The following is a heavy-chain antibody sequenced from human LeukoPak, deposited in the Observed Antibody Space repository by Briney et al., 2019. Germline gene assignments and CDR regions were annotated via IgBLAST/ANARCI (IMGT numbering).Heavy chain of an antibody. Sequence: ASVKVSCKASGYTFTSYGISWVRQAPGQGLEWMGWISAYNGNTNYAQKLQGRVTMTTDTSTSTAYMELRSLGSDDTAVYYCARTLYVSAVPGGLDYWGQGTLITVSS. CDR2: ISAYNGNT. V-gene: IGHV1-18*01. CDR3: ARTLYVSAVPGGLDY. D-gene: IGHD3-10*02. J-gene: IGHJ4*02. CDR1: GYTFTSYG.